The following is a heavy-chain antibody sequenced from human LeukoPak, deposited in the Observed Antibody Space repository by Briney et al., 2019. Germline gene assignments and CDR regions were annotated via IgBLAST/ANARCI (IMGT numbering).Heavy chain of an antibody. CDR2: IKQDGSEK. Sequence: GGSLRLSCAASGFTFSSYWMSWVRQAPGKGLEWVANIKQDGSEKYYVDSVKGRFTISRDNAKNSLYLQMNSLRAEDTAVYYCARGAQRRSDYYYYGMDVWGKGTTVTVSS. CDR3: ARGAQRRSDYYYYGMDV. V-gene: IGHV3-7*03. J-gene: IGHJ6*04. CDR1: GFTFSSYW. D-gene: IGHD1-26*01.